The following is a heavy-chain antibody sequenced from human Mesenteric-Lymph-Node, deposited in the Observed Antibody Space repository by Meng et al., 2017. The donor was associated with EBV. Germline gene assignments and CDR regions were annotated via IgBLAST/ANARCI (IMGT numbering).Heavy chain of an antibody. CDR2: TSGYNGNT. J-gene: IGHJ5*02. Sequence: QLVRTGVEVKKPGAAVRVPCKASGYSFTSYGISWVRQAPGQGLEWMGWTSGYNGNTNYAQKFQGRVTMTTDTSTSTAYMELRSLRSDDTAVYYCAREGRVPAAMGFDPWGQGTLVTVSS. V-gene: IGHV1-18*01. CDR1: GYSFTSYG. D-gene: IGHD2-2*01. CDR3: AREGRVPAAMGFDP.